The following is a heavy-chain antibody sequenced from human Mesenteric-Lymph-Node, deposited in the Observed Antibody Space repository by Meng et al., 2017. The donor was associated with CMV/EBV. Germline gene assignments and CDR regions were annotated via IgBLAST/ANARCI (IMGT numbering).Heavy chain of an antibody. CDR1: GFTFSTYA. Sequence: GESLKISCTASGFTFSTYAMSWVRQAPGKGLEWVSTMSGSGGTTYYADSVKGRFTISRDNSKNTLYLLMNSLRVEDTAIYYCAKHMAPSGTAGYYYYYYGMDVWAKGPRSPSP. D-gene: IGHD1-1*01. CDR3: AKHMAPSGTAGYYYYYYGMDV. CDR2: MSGSGGTT. V-gene: IGHV3-23*01. J-gene: IGHJ6*02.